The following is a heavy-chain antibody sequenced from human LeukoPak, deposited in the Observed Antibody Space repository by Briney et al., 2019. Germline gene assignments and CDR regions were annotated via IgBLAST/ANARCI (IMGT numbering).Heavy chain of an antibody. Sequence: PSETLSLTCSVSGGSISGDTYCWSWLPPPAEQELEWVGRIYTSGSTNYNPSLKSRVTISMDTSKNQFSLKLSSVTAADTAVYYCARVASSGYYYFDSWGQGTLVTVSS. CDR3: ARVASSGYYYFDS. J-gene: IGHJ4*02. CDR2: IYTSGST. D-gene: IGHD3-3*01. V-gene: IGHV4-61*02. CDR1: GGSISGDTYC.